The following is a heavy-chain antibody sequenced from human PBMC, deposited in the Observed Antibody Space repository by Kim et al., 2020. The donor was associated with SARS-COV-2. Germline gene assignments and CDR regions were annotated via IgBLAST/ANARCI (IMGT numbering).Heavy chain of an antibody. V-gene: IGHV4-34*01. D-gene: IGHD6-13*01. CDR1: GGSFSGYY. CDR2: INHSGST. J-gene: IGHJ2*01. Sequence: SETLSLTCAVYGGSFSGYYWSWIRQPPGKGLEWIGEINHSGSTNYNPSLQSRVTISVDTSKNQFSLKMRTVTAADTAVYYCARGAASNHWYFYLWGRGTLVTVAS. CDR3: ARGAASNHWYFYL.